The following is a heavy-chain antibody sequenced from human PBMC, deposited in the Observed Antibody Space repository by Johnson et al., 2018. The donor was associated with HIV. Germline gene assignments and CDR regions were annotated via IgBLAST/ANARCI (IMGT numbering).Heavy chain of an antibody. CDR2: IIINGGTT. J-gene: IGHJ3*02. V-gene: IGHV3-64*01. Sequence: VQLVESGGALFQPGGSLRLSCAASGSTFISYALPWFPQAPGKGLEYVSPIIINGGTTYYSHSVKGKFIISRDNSKNTLYLQMGSLRAEDMAVYYCAREESSPGGVAFDIWGQGTMVTVSS. CDR1: GSTFISYA. D-gene: IGHD3-16*01. CDR3: AREESSPGGVAFDI.